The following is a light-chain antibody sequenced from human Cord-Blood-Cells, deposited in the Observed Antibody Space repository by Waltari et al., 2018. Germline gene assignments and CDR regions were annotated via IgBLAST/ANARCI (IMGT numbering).Light chain of an antibody. CDR3: SSYAGSNYYV. V-gene: IGLV2-8*01. J-gene: IGLJ1*01. CDR2: DVR. CDR1: SSDVGGYNY. Sequence: QSALTQPPSASGSPGPSVPISRTGTSSDVGGYNYRSWSQQHPAKAPKLKIYDVRKRPSGVPDRFSGSKSGNTASLTVSWLQAEDEADYYCSSYAGSNYYVFGTGTKVTVL.